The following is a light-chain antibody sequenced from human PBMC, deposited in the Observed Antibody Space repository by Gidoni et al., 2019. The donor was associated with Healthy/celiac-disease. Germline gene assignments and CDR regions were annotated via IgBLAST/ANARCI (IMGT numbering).Light chain of an antibody. CDR1: QIVSSSH. CDR2: GAS. V-gene: IGKV3-20*01. J-gene: IGKJ2*04. Sequence: DIVLTQSPRTRSLSPGERATLPCRPSQIVSSSHLAWYQQKPGHAPRLLNYGASSKATGIPDRFSGSGSGTDFTLTISRLEPEDFAVYYCQQYGSSPVIMCSFGQGTKLEIK. CDR3: QQYGSSPVIMCS.